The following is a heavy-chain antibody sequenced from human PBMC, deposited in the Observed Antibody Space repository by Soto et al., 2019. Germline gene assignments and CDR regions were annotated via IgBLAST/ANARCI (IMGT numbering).Heavy chain of an antibody. CDR3: ARHSLALRKNNWFDH. CDR1: GDSIISSDFY. CDR2: IFYLGSS. V-gene: IGHV4-39*01. Sequence: LPETLSLTCTVSGDSIISSDFYWGWVRQPPGKGLEWIGSIFYLGSSYYNPSLKSRVTMSVDTSKNQFSLRLRSVTAADTALYFCARHSLALRKNNWFDHWGQGIMVTVSS. D-gene: IGHD3-3*02. J-gene: IGHJ5*02.